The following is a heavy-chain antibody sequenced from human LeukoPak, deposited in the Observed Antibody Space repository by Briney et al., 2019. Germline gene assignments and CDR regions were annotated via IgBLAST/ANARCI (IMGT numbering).Heavy chain of an antibody. D-gene: IGHD3-22*01. Sequence: GGSLRLSCAASGFTFSSYAMSWVRHAPGKGLEWVSAISGSGGSTYYADSVKGRFTISRDNSKNTLYLQMNSLRAEDTAVYYCANFYYDSSGYDPFDYWGQGTLVTVSS. CDR2: ISGSGGST. CDR3: ANFYYDSSGYDPFDY. CDR1: GFTFSSYA. J-gene: IGHJ4*02. V-gene: IGHV3-23*01.